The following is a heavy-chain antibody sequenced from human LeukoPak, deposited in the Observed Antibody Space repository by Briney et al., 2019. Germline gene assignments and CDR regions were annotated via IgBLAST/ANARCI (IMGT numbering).Heavy chain of an antibody. D-gene: IGHD3-22*01. CDR2: ISTTSTYI. CDR3: ARDSSDFDY. CDR1: GFAFSSYN. Sequence: GGSLRLSCAASGFAFSSYNMKWVRQAPGKGLEWVSFISTTSTYIYYADSMRGRFTVSRDNAKNSLFLQLNSLRAEDTAVYYCARDSSDFDYWGQGTLVTVSS. V-gene: IGHV3-21*01. J-gene: IGHJ4*02.